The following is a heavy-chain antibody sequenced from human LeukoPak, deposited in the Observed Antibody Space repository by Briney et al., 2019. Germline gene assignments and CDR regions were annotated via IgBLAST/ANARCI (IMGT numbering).Heavy chain of an antibody. CDR3: ARVGSSSWYDY. Sequence: PGGSLRLSCAASGFTFSSYGMHWVRQAPGKGLEWVSAIGTAGDTYYPGSVKGRFTISRENAKNSLYLQMNSLRAGDTAVYYCARVGSSSWYDYWGQGTLVTVSS. CDR1: GFTFSSYG. D-gene: IGHD6-13*01. CDR2: IGTAGDT. J-gene: IGHJ4*02. V-gene: IGHV3-13*01.